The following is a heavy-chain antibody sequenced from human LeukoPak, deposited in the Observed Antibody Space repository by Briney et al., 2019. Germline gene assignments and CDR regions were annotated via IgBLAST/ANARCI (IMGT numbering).Heavy chain of an antibody. CDR1: GYTLTELS. D-gene: IGHD4-11*01. J-gene: IGHJ3*02. CDR3: ARDRPPRYSNYGADAFDI. Sequence: GASVKVSCKVSGYTLTELSMHWVRQAPGKGLEWMGGFDPEDGETIYAQKFQGRVTMTEDTSTDTAYMELSSLRSEDTAVYYCARDRPPRYSNYGADAFDIWGQGTMVTVSS. V-gene: IGHV1-24*01. CDR2: FDPEDGET.